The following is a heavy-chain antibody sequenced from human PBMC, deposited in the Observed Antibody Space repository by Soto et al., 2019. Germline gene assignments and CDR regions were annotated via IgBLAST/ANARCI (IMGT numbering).Heavy chain of an antibody. D-gene: IGHD6-6*01. Sequence: QVQLVESGGGVVQPGRSLRLSCAASGFTFSTFGMHWVRQAPGKGLEWVAVISYDGTKKYYIDSVKGRFTISRDNSENTLFLQMNSLRHEDTAVYYCAKDWRYSSSPYYYYGMDVWGQGTTVTVSS. CDR1: GFTFSTFG. CDR3: AKDWRYSSSPYYYYGMDV. V-gene: IGHV3-30*18. CDR2: ISYDGTKK. J-gene: IGHJ6*02.